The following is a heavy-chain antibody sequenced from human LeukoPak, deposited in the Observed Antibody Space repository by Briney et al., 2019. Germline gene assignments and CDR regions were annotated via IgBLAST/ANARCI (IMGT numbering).Heavy chain of an antibody. CDR3: AKAPFIVGATNWVYYFDY. CDR1: GFTFSSYA. D-gene: IGHD1-26*01. V-gene: IGHV3-23*01. J-gene: IGHJ4*02. CDR2: ISGSGGST. Sequence: SGGSLRLSCAASGFTFSSYAMSWVRQAPGKGLEWVSAISGSGGSTYYADSVKGRFTISRDNSKNTLYLQMNSLRAEDTAVYYCAKAPFIVGATNWVYYFDYWGQGTLVTVSS.